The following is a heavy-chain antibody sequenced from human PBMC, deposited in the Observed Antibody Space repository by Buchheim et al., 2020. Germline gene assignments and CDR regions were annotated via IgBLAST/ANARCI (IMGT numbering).Heavy chain of an antibody. CDR2: SRNKAKSYST. J-gene: IGHJ4*02. Sequence: EVQLVESGGGLVQPGGSLRLSCVVSGFTFSDHYMDWVRQAPGKGLEWVGRSRNKAKSYSTEYAASVKGRFTVSSDDSKNSLYLQMNSLKIEDTAVYYCARITTPVTFAYDSWGQGTL. D-gene: IGHD4-17*01. CDR1: GFTFSDHY. V-gene: IGHV3-72*01. CDR3: ARITTPVTFAYDS.